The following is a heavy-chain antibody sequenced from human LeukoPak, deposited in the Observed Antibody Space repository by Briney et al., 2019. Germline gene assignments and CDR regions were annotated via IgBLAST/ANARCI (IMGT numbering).Heavy chain of an antibody. J-gene: IGHJ5*02. Sequence: SETLSLTCTVSGGSISSGGYYWSWIRQHPGKGLEWIGYIYNSGSTYYNPSLKSRVTISVDTSKNQFSLKLSSVTAADTAVYYCARGGGCSSTSCYRTTNWFDPWGQGTLVTVSS. CDR2: IYNSGST. CDR3: ARGGGCSSTSCYRTTNWFDP. V-gene: IGHV4-31*03. D-gene: IGHD2-2*01. CDR1: GGSISSGGYY.